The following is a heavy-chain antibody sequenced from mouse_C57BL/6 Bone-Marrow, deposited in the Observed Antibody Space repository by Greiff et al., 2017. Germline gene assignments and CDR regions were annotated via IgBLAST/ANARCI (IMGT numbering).Heavy chain of an antibody. CDR2: ISSGSSTI. Sequence: EVNVVESGGGLVKPGGSLKLSCAASGFTFSDYGMHWVRQAPEKGLEWVAYISSGSSTIYYADTVKGRFTISRDHAKNTLFLKMTSLRSEDTAMYYCARPLTTVVATDAMDYWGQGTSVTVSS. V-gene: IGHV5-17*01. D-gene: IGHD1-1*01. CDR1: GFTFSDYG. CDR3: ARPLTTVVATDAMDY. J-gene: IGHJ4*01.